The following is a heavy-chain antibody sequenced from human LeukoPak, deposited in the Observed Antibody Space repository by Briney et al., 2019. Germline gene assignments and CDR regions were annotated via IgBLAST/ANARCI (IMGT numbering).Heavy chain of an antibody. CDR2: INHSGST. D-gene: IGHD3-3*01. CDR3: ARGRLSYYDFWSGRYNWFDP. V-gene: IGHV4-34*01. Sequence: PSETLSLTCAVYGGSFSGYYWSWIRQPPGKGLEWNGEINHSGSTNYNPSLKSRVTISVDTSKNQFSLKLSSVTAADTAVYYCARGRLSYYDFWSGRYNWFDPWGQGTLVTVSS. CDR1: GGSFSGYY. J-gene: IGHJ5*02.